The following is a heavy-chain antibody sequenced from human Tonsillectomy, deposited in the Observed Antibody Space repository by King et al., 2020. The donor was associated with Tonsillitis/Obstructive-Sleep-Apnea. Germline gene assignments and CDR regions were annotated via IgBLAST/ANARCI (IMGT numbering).Heavy chain of an antibody. V-gene: IGHV4-30-4*01. CDR1: GGSISSDDYY. CDR2: IDYSGST. J-gene: IGHJ2*01. Sequence: QLQESGPGLVKPSQTLSLTCTVSGGSISSDDYYWSWIRQFPGKGLEYIGNIDYSGSTHYNPSLTNRVTILVDTSKKQFSLRLTSVTAADPAVYYCARGSDELWGRGTLFTVSS. CDR3: ARGSDEL.